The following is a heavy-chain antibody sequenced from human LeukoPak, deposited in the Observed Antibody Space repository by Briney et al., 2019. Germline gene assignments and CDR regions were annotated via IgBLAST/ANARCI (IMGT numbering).Heavy chain of an antibody. CDR2: ISGSGGST. V-gene: IGHV3-23*01. CDR3: ARRAPGAAFDY. Sequence: TGGSPRLSCAASGFTFSSYAMSWVRQAPGKGLECVSDISGSGGSTYYADSVKGRFTISRDSSKNTLYMQMNTLRAEDTAVYYCARRAPGAAFDYWGQGTLVTVSS. D-gene: IGHD6-19*01. J-gene: IGHJ4*02. CDR1: GFTFSSYA.